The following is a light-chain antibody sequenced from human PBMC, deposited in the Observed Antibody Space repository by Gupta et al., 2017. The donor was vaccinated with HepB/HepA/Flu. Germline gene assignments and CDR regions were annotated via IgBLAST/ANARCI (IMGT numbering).Light chain of an antibody. CDR3: QQRSIWPLT. Sequence: EIVLTQSPATLSLSPGERATLSCRASQSVSSNLAWYQQKPGQAPRLLIYDASNRATGIPARFSGSGSGTDFTLTISSREPEDFAVYYCQQRSIWPLTFGGGTKVEIK. V-gene: IGKV3-11*01. CDR2: DAS. J-gene: IGKJ4*01. CDR1: QSVSSN.